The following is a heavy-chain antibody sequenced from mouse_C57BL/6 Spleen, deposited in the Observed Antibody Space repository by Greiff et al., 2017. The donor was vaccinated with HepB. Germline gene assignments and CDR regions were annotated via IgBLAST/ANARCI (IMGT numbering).Heavy chain of an antibody. CDR2: INPSTGGT. D-gene: IGHD3-2*02. CDR3: ARSTAQATFY. Sequence: EVQLQQSGPELVKPGASVKISCKASGYSFTGYYMNWVKQSPEKSLEWIGEINPSTGGTTYNQKFKAKATLTVDKSSSTAYMQLKSLTSEDSAVYYCARSTAQATFYWGQGTLVTVSA. J-gene: IGHJ3*01. CDR1: GYSFTGYY. V-gene: IGHV1-42*01.